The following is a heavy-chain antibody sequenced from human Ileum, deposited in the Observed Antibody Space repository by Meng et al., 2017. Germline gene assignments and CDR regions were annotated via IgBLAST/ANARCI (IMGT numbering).Heavy chain of an antibody. Sequence: VRAVGFGGGPVKPGGSLRLSCVVPGFPLGAYGIDWVSRAPGKGLEWVSSISGDGSFVDYSGSVKGRFTVSRDNAKNSLYLEMNRLRADDSAVYYSGADYWGQGTLVTVSS. J-gene: IGHJ4*02. CDR3: GADY. CDR2: ISGDGSFV. V-gene: IGHV3-21*01. CDR1: GFPLGAYG.